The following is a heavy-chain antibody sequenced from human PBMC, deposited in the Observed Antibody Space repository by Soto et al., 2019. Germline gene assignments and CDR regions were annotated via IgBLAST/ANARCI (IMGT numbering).Heavy chain of an antibody. J-gene: IGHJ4*02. CDR2: ISYDGSNK. D-gene: IGHD5-12*01. CDR1: GFTFSSYG. Sequence: QVQLVESGGGVVQPGRSLRLSCAASGFTFSSYGMHWVRQAQGKGLEWVAVISYDGSNKYYADSVKGRFTISRDNSKNTLYLQMNSLRAEDTAVYYCAKDRYGYNSHFDYWGQGTLVTVSS. CDR3: AKDRYGYNSHFDY. V-gene: IGHV3-30*18.